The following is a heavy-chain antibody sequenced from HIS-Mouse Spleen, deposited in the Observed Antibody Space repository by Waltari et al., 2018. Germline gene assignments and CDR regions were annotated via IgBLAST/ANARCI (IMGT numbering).Heavy chain of an antibody. CDR2: ICYSGST. J-gene: IGHJ2*01. Sequence: QLQLQESGPGLVKPSETLSLTCTVPGGSISSSSYYWGWMRQPPGKGLEWIGSICYSGSTYYNPSLKSRVTRSVDPSKNQFSLKLGSVTAADTAVYYCAREIPYSSSWYDWYFDLWGRGTLVTVSS. V-gene: IGHV4-39*07. CDR1: GGSISSSSYY. CDR3: AREIPYSSSWYDWYFDL. D-gene: IGHD6-13*01.